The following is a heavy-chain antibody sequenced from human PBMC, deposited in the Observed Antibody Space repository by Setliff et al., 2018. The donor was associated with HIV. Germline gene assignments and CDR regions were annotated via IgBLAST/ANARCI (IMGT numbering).Heavy chain of an antibody. CDR1: GGSFSDYY. D-gene: IGHD5-12*01. CDR2: INQSGGI. J-gene: IGHJ3*02. CDR3: ATASGYDLFMGAFDI. V-gene: IGHV4-34*01. Sequence: LSLTCAVSGGSFSDYYWSWIRQPPGKGLEWIGEINQSGGINYNPSLKSRVTISIDTFKNQFSMKLYSVTAADTAVYYCATASGYDLFMGAFDIWGQGTMVTVSS.